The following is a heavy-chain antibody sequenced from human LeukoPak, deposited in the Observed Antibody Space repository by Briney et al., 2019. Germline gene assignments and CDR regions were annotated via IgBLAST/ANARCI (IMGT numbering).Heavy chain of an antibody. CDR3: ARDLTYGGKRGYYFDY. CDR1: GFTFSSYA. V-gene: IGHV3-66*01. J-gene: IGHJ4*02. D-gene: IGHD4-23*01. Sequence: GSLRLSCAASGFTFSSYAMHWVRQAPGKGLEWVSIIYGDGTTYYADSVKGRFTISRDNSKNTLYLQMNSLRAEDTAVYYCARDLTYGGKRGYYFDYWGQGTLVTVSS. CDR2: IYGDGTT.